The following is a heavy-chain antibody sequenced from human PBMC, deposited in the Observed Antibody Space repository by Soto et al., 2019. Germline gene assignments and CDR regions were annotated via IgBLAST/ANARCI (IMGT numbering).Heavy chain of an antibody. J-gene: IGHJ4*02. Sequence: PGGSLRLSCAASGFTFSSYAMSWVRQAPGKGLEWVSAISGSGGSTYYADSVKGRFTISRDNTKNTLYLQMNSLRAEDTAVYYCAKNCGILTGYPGGFWGQGTLVTVSS. V-gene: IGHV3-23*01. D-gene: IGHD3-9*01. CDR1: GFTFSSYA. CDR3: AKNCGILTGYPGGF. CDR2: ISGSGGST.